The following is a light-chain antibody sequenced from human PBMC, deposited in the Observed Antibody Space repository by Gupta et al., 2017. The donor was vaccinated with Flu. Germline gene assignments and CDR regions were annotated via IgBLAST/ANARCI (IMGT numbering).Light chain of an antibody. CDR1: TLSTQY. J-gene: IGLJ3*02. CDR3: QSADSSGSYVV. Sequence: SYALTQPPSVSVSPGQTATITCSGDTLSTQYTYWYQQKPGQAPILVIFKDTERPSGIPERFSASNSGTTVTLTISGVQAEDEAAYYCQSADSSGSYVVFGGGTQVTV. V-gene: IGLV3-25*03. CDR2: KDT.